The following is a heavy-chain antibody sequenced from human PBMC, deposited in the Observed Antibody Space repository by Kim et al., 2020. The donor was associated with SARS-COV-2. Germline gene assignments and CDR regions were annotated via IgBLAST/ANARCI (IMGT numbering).Heavy chain of an antibody. D-gene: IGHD3-10*01. J-gene: IGHJ6*02. Sequence: SVKVSCKASGGTFSSYAISWVRQAPGQGLEWMGGIIPIFGTANYAQKFQGRVTITADEATSTAYMELSSLRSEDTAVYYCARDRVGGSYYYGMDVWGQGTTVTVSS. V-gene: IGHV1-69*13. CDR3: ARDRVGGSYYYGMDV. CDR2: IIPIFGTA. CDR1: GGTFSSYA.